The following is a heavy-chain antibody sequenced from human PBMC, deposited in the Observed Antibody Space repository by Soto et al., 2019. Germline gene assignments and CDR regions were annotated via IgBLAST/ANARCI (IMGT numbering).Heavy chain of an antibody. J-gene: IGHJ4*02. V-gene: IGHV3-23*01. CDR3: ARDSSAWPNYFDS. Sequence: GSLLLSCLASGFSISTHALTWVRQAPGKGLEWVSSFSGRSGDTYYAASVKGRFTISGDSSKNTVILQMNNLRADDTALYYCARDSSAWPNYFDSWGQGIQVTVSS. CDR2: FSGRSGDT. D-gene: IGHD6-19*01. CDR1: GFSISTHA.